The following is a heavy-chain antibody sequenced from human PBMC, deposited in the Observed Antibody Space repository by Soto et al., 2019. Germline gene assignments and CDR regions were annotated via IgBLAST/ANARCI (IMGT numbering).Heavy chain of an antibody. Sequence: GGSRRRSCAASGFTFGTFTISWVRQAPGKGLEWVSSIGTTSTYIYYADSVRGRFTISRDNAKNSLYLQMNSLRAEDTAVYVCARVMCGERSYYHYNSKDVWGHGSRVTVS. CDR3: ARVMCGERSYYHYNSKDV. J-gene: IGHJ6*02. CDR1: GFTFGTFT. V-gene: IGHV3-21*01. D-gene: IGHD1-1*01. CDR2: IGTTSTYI.